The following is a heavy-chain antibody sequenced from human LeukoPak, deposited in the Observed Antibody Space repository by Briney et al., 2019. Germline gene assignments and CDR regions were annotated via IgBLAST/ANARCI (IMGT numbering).Heavy chain of an antibody. J-gene: IGHJ4*02. CDR2: ISSSSSTI. CDR3: ARGTAMADY. V-gene: IGHV3-48*01. Sequence: GGPLRLSCAASGFTFSSYSMNWVRQAPGKGLEWVSYISSSSSTIYYADSVKGRFTISRDNAKNSLYLQMNSLRAEDTAVYYCARGTAMADYWGQGTLVTVSS. CDR1: GFTFSSYS. D-gene: IGHD5-18*01.